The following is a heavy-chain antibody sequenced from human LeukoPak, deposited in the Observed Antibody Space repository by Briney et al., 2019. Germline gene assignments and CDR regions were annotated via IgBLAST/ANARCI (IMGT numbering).Heavy chain of an antibody. CDR2: ISAYNGNT. CDR1: GYTFTSYG. CDR3: ARVGEWEQIKKFDY. Sequence: ASVTVSFKASGYTFTSYGISWVRQAPGQGVEWMGWISAYNGNTNYAQKLQGRVTMTTDTSTSTAYMELRSLRSDDTAVYYCARVGEWEQIKKFDYWGQGTLVTVSS. D-gene: IGHD1-26*01. J-gene: IGHJ4*02. V-gene: IGHV1-18*01.